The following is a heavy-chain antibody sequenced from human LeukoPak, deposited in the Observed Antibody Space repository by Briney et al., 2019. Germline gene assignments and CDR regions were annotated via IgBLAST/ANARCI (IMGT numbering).Heavy chain of an antibody. V-gene: IGHV4-34*01. D-gene: IGHD3-9*01. CDR3: ARHLLNYDILTGYGVDY. Sequence: PSETLSLTCAVYGGSFSGYYWSWIRQPPGKGLEWIGEINHSGSTNYNPSLKSRVTISVDTSKNQFSLKLSSVTAADTAVYYCARHLLNYDILTGYGVDYWGQGTLVTVSS. J-gene: IGHJ4*02. CDR2: INHSGST. CDR1: GGSFSGYY.